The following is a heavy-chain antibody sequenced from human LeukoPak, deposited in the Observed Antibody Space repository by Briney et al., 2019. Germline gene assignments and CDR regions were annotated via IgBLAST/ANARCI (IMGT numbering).Heavy chain of an antibody. D-gene: IGHD4/OR15-4a*01. CDR3: ARSYGAYLPHYRDL. CDR1: GYTFTNYW. V-gene: IGHV5-51*01. Sequence: GESLKISCTTSGYTFTNYWVAWVRQMPGKGLEWIGVIHPGESDLRYRPSFRGQVTISADKSISTAYLQWTSLRASDSAIYYCARSYGAYLPHYRDLWGQGTLVTVSS. CDR2: IHPGESDL. J-gene: IGHJ4*02.